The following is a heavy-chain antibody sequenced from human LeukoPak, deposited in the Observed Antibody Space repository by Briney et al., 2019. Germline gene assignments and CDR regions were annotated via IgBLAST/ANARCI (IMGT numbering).Heavy chain of an antibody. V-gene: IGHV3-7*01. J-gene: IGHJ4*02. Sequence: GSLRPSCAASGITFGDYWMTWVRQAPGKGLEWVANIKPDGSERNYVDSVKGRFTISRDNAKKSLSLQMNSLRTEDTAVYYCAGGWGWHTDHWGQGTLVTVSS. CDR2: IKPDGSER. CDR3: AGGWGWHTDH. CDR1: GITFGDYW. D-gene: IGHD7-27*01.